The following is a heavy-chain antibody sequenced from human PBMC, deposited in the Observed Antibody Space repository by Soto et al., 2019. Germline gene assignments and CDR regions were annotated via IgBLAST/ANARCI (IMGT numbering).Heavy chain of an antibody. Sequence: QVQLVQSGAEMKKPGSSVKVSCQSSGGTFNTYAMNWVRQAPGQGPEWMGDISPMFGAANYAPKFQGRVTITADESKGTSYMQLSSLASEDTALYFCAREVQGHTPAFVYWGQGTLVTVSS. CDR3: AREVQGHTPAFVY. CDR1: GGTFNTYA. J-gene: IGHJ4*02. V-gene: IGHV1-69*19. CDR2: ISPMFGAA.